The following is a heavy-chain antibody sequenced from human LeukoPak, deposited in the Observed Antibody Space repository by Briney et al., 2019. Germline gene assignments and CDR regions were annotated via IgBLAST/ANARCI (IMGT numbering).Heavy chain of an antibody. D-gene: IGHD3-10*01. Sequence: PGGSLRLSCAASGFTFSSYAMHWVRQAPGKGLEYVSAISSNGGSTYYANSVKGRFTISRDNSKNTLYLQMGSLRAEDMAVYYCARDRQRTMVRGALLFDYWGQGTLVTVSS. CDR2: ISSNGGST. J-gene: IGHJ4*02. CDR3: ARDRQRTMVRGALLFDY. CDR1: GFTFSSYA. V-gene: IGHV3-64*01.